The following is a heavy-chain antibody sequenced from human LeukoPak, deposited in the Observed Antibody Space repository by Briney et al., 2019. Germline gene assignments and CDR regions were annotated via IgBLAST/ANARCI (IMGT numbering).Heavy chain of an antibody. V-gene: IGHV4-59*01. CDR2: IYYSGST. CDR1: GGSISSYY. Sequence: SETLSHTCTVSGGSISSYYWSWIRQPPGKGLEWIGYIYYSGSTNYNPSLKSRVTISVDTSKNQFSLKLSSVTAADTAVYYCARGDSGWYILDYWGQGTLVTVSS. CDR3: ARGDSGWYILDY. J-gene: IGHJ4*02. D-gene: IGHD6-19*01.